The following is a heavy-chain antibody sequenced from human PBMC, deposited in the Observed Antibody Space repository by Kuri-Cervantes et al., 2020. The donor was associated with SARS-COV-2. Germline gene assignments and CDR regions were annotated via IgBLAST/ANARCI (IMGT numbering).Heavy chain of an antibody. CDR1: GFTFSSYA. V-gene: IGHV3-30-3*01. J-gene: IGHJ4*02. CDR3: ARARVGYCSGGSCYSLDY. CDR2: NSYDGNNK. D-gene: IGHD2-15*01. Sequence: LSLTCAASGFTFSSYAMHWVRQAPGKGLEWVALNSYDGNNKHYADSVKGRFTISRDNFKNTLYLQVNSLRAEDTAVYYCARARVGYCSGGSCYSLDYWGQGTLVTVSS.